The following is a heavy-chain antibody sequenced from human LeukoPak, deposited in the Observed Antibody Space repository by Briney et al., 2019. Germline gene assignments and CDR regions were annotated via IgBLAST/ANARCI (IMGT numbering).Heavy chain of an antibody. Sequence: SETLSLTCTVSGGSTSSSSYYWGWIRQPPGKGLEWIGSIYYSGSTYYNPSLKSRVTISVDTSKNQFSLKLSSVTAADTAVYYCARAVAGYYFDYWGQGTLVTVSS. J-gene: IGHJ4*02. CDR3: ARAVAGYYFDY. D-gene: IGHD6-19*01. CDR1: GGSTSSSSYY. CDR2: IYYSGST. V-gene: IGHV4-39*01.